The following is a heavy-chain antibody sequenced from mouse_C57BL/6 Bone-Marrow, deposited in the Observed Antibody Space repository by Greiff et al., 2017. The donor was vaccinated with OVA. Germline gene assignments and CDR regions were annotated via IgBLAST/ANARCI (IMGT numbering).Heavy chain of an antibody. CDR2: ISSGSSTI. J-gene: IGHJ4*01. CDR3: AKDSSPYYYAMDY. V-gene: IGHV5-17*01. CDR1: GFTFSDYG. Sequence: EVQRVESGGGLVKPGGSLKLSCAASGFTFSDYGMHWVRQAPEKGLEWVAYISSGSSTIYYADTVKGRFTISRDNAKNTLFLQMTSLRSEDTAMYYCAKDSSPYYYAMDYWGQGTSVTVSS. D-gene: IGHD1-1*01.